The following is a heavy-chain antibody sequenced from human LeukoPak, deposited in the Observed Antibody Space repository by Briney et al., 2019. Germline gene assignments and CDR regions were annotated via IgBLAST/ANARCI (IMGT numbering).Heavy chain of an antibody. V-gene: IGHV5-51*01. D-gene: IGHD3-10*01. CDR2: IYPGDSDT. J-gene: IGHJ4*02. CDR1: GYSFTSYW. CDR3: ARVDMVRRDHSDY. Sequence: GESLKLSCKSSGYSFTSYWIGWVREMPGKGLEWMGIIYPGDSDTKYSPSFQGLVTISADMSISTAYLQWSSLKASDTAIYYCARVDMVRRDHSDYWGQGTLATVSS.